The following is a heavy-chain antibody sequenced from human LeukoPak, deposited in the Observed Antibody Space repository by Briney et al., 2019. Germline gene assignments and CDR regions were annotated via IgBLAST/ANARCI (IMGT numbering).Heavy chain of an antibody. CDR2: IIPIFGTA. Sequence: PRASVKVSCKASGGTFSSYAISWVRQAPGQGLEWMGGIIPIFGTANYAQKFQGRVTITADKSTSTAYMELSSLRSEDTAVYYCARIPPPYDSNGDYWGQGTLVTVSS. CDR3: ARIPPPYDSNGDY. D-gene: IGHD3-22*01. J-gene: IGHJ4*02. CDR1: GGTFSSYA. V-gene: IGHV1-69*06.